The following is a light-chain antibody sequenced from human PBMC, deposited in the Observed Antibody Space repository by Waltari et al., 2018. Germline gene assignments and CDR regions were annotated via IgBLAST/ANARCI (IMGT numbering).Light chain of an antibody. J-gene: IGLJ2*01. Sequence: QSALTQPASVSGSPGQSITISCTGNSSDVGGYNYVSWYQQHPGIAPKVMIYDVSNRPSGVSNRFSGSKSGNTASLTISGLQAEDEADYYCSSFTGSSTLVFGGGTKLTVL. V-gene: IGLV2-14*03. CDR3: SSFTGSSTLV. CDR1: SSDVGGYNY. CDR2: DVS.